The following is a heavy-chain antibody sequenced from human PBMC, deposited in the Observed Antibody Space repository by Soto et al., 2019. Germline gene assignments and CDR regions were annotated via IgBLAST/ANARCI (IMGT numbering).Heavy chain of an antibody. J-gene: IGHJ5*02. CDR3: ARHYSSGSRNWFDP. CDR1: GGSINSSSYF. CDR2: IYYSGST. V-gene: IGHV4-39*01. D-gene: IGHD6-19*01. Sequence: SETLSLTCSASGGSINSSSYFGGWVRQPPGKGMEWIGSIYYSGSTYYNPSLRSRVTISVDTSKNQFSLKLSSVTAADTAVFYCARHYSSGSRNWFDPWGQGTLVTVS.